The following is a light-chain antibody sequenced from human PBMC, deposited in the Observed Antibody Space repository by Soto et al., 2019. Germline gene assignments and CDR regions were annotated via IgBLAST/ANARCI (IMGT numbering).Light chain of an antibody. CDR2: GAS. J-gene: IGKJ5*01. CDR1: QSVSSN. CDR3: QQRSNWRLIT. Sequence: EIVMTQSPATLSVSPGARATLSCRASQSVSSNLAWYQQKPGQAPRLPIYGASNRATGIPARFSGSGSGTDFTLTISRLEPEDFAVYYCQQRSNWRLITFGQGTRLDIK. V-gene: IGKV3-11*01.